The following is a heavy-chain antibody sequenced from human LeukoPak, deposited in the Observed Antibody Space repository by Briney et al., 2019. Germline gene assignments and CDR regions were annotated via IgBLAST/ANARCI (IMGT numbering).Heavy chain of an antibody. J-gene: IGHJ5*02. CDR1: GGSISSYY. D-gene: IGHD3-10*01. Sequence: PSETLSLTCTVSGGSISSYYWSWIRQPPGKGLEWIGYIYYSGSTNYNPSLKSRVTISVDTSKNQFSLKLSSVTAADTAVYYCARLRGSGSYYIMKAFDPWGQGTLVTVSS. V-gene: IGHV4-59*08. CDR2: IYYSGST. CDR3: ARLRGSGSYYIMKAFDP.